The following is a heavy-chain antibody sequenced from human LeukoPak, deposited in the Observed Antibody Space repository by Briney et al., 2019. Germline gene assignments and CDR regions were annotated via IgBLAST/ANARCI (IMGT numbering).Heavy chain of an antibody. V-gene: IGHV1-18*01. D-gene: IGHD2-8*01. J-gene: IGHJ6*03. Sequence: ASVKVSCKASGYTFTSYGISWVRQAPGQGLEWMGWISAYNGNTNYAQKLQGRVTMTTDTSTSTAYMELGSLRSDDTAVYYCARDGAPWSYYYYMDVWGKGTTVTVSS. CDR2: ISAYNGNT. CDR1: GYTFTSYG. CDR3: ARDGAPWSYYYYMDV.